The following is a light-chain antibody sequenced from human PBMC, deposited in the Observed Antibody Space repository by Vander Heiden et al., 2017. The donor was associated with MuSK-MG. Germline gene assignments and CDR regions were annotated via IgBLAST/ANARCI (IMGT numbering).Light chain of an antibody. CDR3: QQYYGAPLT. Sequence: DIVMTQSPDSLAVSLGERATINCRSSQSILYSSNNKNYLAWYQQKPGQPPKLLIYWASTRESGVPDRFSGSGSGTDFTLTINSLQAADVAVYYCQQYYGAPLTFGPGTKVDIK. J-gene: IGKJ3*01. CDR1: QSILYSSNNKNY. V-gene: IGKV4-1*01. CDR2: WAS.